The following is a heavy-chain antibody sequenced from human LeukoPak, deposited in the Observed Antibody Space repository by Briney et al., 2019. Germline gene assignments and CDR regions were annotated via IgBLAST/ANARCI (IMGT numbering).Heavy chain of an antibody. V-gene: IGHV3-11*01. CDR1: GFTFSDYY. CDR3: ARLHLWAHAFDI. J-gene: IGHJ3*02. Sequence: GGSLRLSCAASGFTFSDYYMGWIRQAPGKGLEWVSYISNSGSTIYYADSVKGRFTISRDNAKNSPYLQMNSLGAEDTAAYYCARLHLWAHAFDIWGHGTMVTVSS. CDR2: ISNSGSTI. D-gene: IGHD3-10*01.